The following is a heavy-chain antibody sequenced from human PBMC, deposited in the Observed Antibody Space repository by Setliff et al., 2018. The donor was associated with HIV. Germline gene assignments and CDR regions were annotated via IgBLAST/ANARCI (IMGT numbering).Heavy chain of an antibody. J-gene: IGHJ6*03. CDR1: GGSFSNYY. Sequence: PSETLSLTCAVYGGSFSNYYWTWIRQTPGEGLEWIGEIDHSGSTKYNPSLKSRVAISVDTSKNQFSLKVNSVTAADTAIYYCARGRQFTFWSAYMHMDVWGKGTSVTVS. CDR2: IDHSGST. CDR3: ARGRQFTFWSAYMHMDV. V-gene: IGHV4-34*01. D-gene: IGHD3-3*01.